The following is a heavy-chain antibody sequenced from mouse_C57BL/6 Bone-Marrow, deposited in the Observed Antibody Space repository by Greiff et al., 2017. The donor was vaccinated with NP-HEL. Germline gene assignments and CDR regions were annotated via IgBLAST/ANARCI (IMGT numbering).Heavy chain of an antibody. D-gene: IGHD1-1*01. Sequence: QVQLKQPGAELVMPGASVKLSCKASGYTFTSYWMHWVKQRPGQGLEWIGEIDPSDSYTNYNQKFKGKSTLTVDKSSSTAYMQLSSLTSEDSAVYYCARSVTTVVHWYFDVWGTGTTVTVSS. V-gene: IGHV1-69*01. CDR3: ARSVTTVVHWYFDV. J-gene: IGHJ1*03. CDR2: IDPSDSYT. CDR1: GYTFTSYW.